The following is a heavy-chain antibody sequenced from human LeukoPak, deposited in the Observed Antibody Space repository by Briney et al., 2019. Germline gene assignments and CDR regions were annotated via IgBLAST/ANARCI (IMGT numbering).Heavy chain of an antibody. CDR1: GRSVSPYY. Sequence: SQTLSLTCTVSGRSVSPYYWRWTRQFQGKGLEWIGYVYRSGNTDYNTSLKSRLTMSIAANKNQFSLKMNSRSDADAAVYFCAGGHALVTASFDFWGQGTLVTVSS. CDR3: AGGHALVTASFDF. V-gene: IGHV4-59*02. D-gene: IGHD2-21*02. CDR2: VYRSGNT. J-gene: IGHJ4*02.